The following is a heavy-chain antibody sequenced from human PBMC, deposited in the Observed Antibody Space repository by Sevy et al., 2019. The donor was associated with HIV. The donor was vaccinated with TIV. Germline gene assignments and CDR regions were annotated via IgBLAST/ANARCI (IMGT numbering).Heavy chain of an antibody. CDR3: ARDSERNNAFDI. Sequence: GGSLRLTCAASGFTFSSYSMNWVRRAPGKGLEWVSSLSSSSSYIDYADSVKGRFTISRDKAKNSLYLQMNSLRAEDTAVYYCARDSERNNAFDIWGQGTMVTVSS. J-gene: IGHJ3*02. D-gene: IGHD1-1*01. CDR1: GFTFSSYS. CDR2: LSSSSSYI. V-gene: IGHV3-21*01.